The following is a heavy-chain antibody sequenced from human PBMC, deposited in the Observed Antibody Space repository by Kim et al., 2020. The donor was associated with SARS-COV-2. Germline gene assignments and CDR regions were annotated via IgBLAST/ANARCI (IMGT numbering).Heavy chain of an antibody. V-gene: IGHV3-64D*09. CDR3: VKGFRHNATGLDV. D-gene: IGHD2-15*01. CDR1: GFTFSSFS. Sequence: GGSLRLSCSASGFTFSSFSTHWVRQAPGKGLEFVSAINNNGGLTYYADSVKGRFTISRDNSKNTIYLQMSSLRTEDTAVYYCVKGFRHNATGLDVWAQGT. J-gene: IGHJ6*02. CDR2: INNNGGLT.